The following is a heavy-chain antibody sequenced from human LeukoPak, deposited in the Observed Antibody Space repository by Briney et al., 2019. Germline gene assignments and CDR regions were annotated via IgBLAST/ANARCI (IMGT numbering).Heavy chain of an antibody. Sequence: GGSLRLSRAASGFTFSDYYMSWIRQAPGKGLEWVSYISSSGSTIYYADSVKGRFTISRDNAKNSLYLQMNSLRAEDTAVYYCARAPSGYSYGYFFAYWGQGTLVTVSS. V-gene: IGHV3-11*01. CDR1: GFTFSDYY. J-gene: IGHJ4*02. CDR3: ARAPSGYSYGYFFAY. D-gene: IGHD5-18*01. CDR2: ISSSGSTI.